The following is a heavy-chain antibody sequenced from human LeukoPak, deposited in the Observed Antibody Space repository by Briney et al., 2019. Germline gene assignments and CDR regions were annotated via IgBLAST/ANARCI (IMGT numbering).Heavy chain of an antibody. V-gene: IGHV3-7*01. D-gene: IGHD3-22*01. CDR1: GFTFSSYW. J-gene: IGHJ4*02. CDR3: ARDLPYYYDSSGF. Sequence: GGSLRLSCAASGFTFSSYWMSWVRQAPGKGLEGVANIKQDGSEKYYVDSVKGRFTISRDNAKNSLYLQMNSLRAEDTAVYYCARDLPYYYDSSGFWGQGTLVTVSS. CDR2: IKQDGSEK.